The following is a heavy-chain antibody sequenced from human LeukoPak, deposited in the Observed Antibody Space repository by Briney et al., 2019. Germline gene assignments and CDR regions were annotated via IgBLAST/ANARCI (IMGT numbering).Heavy chain of an antibody. V-gene: IGHV3-30*04. Sequence: GGSLRLSCAASGFTFSSYAMHWVRQAPGKGLEWVAVISYDGSNKYYADSVKGRFTISRDNSKNTLYLQMNSLRAEDTAVYYCAKENAYYGSGSHWDRYYYYYMDVWGKGTTVTISS. CDR3: AKENAYYGSGSHWDRYYYYYMDV. D-gene: IGHD3-10*01. CDR1: GFTFSSYA. J-gene: IGHJ6*03. CDR2: ISYDGSNK.